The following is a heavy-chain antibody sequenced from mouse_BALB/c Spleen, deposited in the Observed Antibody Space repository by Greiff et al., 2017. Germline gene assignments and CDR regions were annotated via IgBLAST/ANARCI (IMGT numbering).Heavy chain of an antibody. D-gene: IGHD1-1*01. J-gene: IGHJ1*01. Sequence: EVKLQESGPSLVKPSQTLSLTCSVTGDSITSGYWNWIRKFPGNKLEYMGYISYSGSTYYNPSLKSRISITRDTSKNQYYLQLNSVTTEDTATYYCARVFFYYGSRAWYFDVWGAGTTVTVSS. CDR3: ARVFFYYGSRAWYFDV. CDR1: GDSITSGY. CDR2: ISYSGST. V-gene: IGHV3-8*02.